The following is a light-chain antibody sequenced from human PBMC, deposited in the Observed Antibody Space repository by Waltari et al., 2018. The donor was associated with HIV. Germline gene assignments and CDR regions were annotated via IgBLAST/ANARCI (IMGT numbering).Light chain of an antibody. J-gene: IGLJ2*01. Sequence: QSALTQPASVSGSPGQSITNSCTGTSSDVGSYKLVSWYQQHPGKAPKLMIYEVSKRPSGVSNRFSGSKSGNTASLTISGLQAEDEADYYCCSYAGSSTYVVFGGGTKLTVL. CDR2: EVS. V-gene: IGLV2-23*02. CDR3: CSYAGSSTYVV. CDR1: SSDVGSYKL.